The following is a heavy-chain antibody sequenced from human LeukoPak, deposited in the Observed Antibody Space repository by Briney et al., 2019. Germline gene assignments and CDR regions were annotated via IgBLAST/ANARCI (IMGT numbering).Heavy chain of an antibody. D-gene: IGHD1-26*01. CDR3: ARDSGGYLRYHYMDV. J-gene: IGHJ6*03. CDR2: IYYSGST. V-gene: IGHV4-59*01. Sequence: PSETLSLTCTVSGGSISSYYWSWIRQPPGKGLEWIGYIYYSGSTNYNPSLKSRVTISVDTSKNQFSLKLSSVTAADTAVYYCARDSGGYLRYHYMDVWGKGTTVTVSS. CDR1: GGSISSYY.